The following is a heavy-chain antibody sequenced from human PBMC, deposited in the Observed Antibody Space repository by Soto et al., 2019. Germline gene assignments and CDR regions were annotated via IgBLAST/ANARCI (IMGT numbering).Heavy chain of an antibody. CDR2: IYHSGST. CDR3: AGRVIVATERGGAFDI. V-gene: IGHV4-4*02. D-gene: IGHD5-12*01. Sequence: PSETLSLTCAVSSGSISSSNWWSWVRQPPGKGLEWIGEIYHSGSTNYNPSLKSRVTISVDKSKNQFSLKLSSVTAADTAVYYCAGRVIVATERGGAFDIWGQGTMVTVSS. J-gene: IGHJ3*02. CDR1: SGSISSSNW.